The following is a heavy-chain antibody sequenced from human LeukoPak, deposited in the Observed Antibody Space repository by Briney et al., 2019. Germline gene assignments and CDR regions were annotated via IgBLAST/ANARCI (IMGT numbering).Heavy chain of an antibody. CDR2: IYHSGST. D-gene: IGHD6-13*01. CDR3: ARGPRFGSSWGRNAFDI. V-gene: IGHV4-30-2*01. Sequence: SQTLSLTCTVSGGSISSGGYYWSWIRQPPGKGLEWIGYIYHSGSTYYNPSLKSRVTISVDRSKNQFSLKLSSVTAADTAVYYCARGPRFGSSWGRNAFDIWGQGTMVTVSS. J-gene: IGHJ3*02. CDR1: GGSISSGGYY.